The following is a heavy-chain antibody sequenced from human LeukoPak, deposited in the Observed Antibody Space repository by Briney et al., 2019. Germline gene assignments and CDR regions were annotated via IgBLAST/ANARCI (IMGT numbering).Heavy chain of an antibody. V-gene: IGHV3-23*01. J-gene: IGHJ5*02. D-gene: IGHD3-10*01. Sequence: GGSLRLSCAASGFTFSSYAMRWVRQAPGKGLECSSAISGSGGSTYYADSVKGRFTISRDNSKNTLYLQMHSIRGEDTAVYYCGKDDYYGSGSNWFDPWGQGTLVTVSS. CDR3: GKDDYYGSGSNWFDP. CDR2: ISGSGGST. CDR1: GFTFSSYA.